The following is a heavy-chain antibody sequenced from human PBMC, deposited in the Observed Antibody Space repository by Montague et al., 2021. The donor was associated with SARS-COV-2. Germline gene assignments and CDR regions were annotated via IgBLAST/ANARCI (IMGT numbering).Heavy chain of an antibody. V-gene: IGHV4-59*08. CDR2: IYYSGST. Sequence: SETLSLTCTVSGASISNYYWSWIRRPPGKGLEWLGYIYYSGSTNYNPSLKSRVTISVDTSKNQFPLRLSSVTAADTAVYYCARLPYILPGYAYFDFWGQGGLVIVSS. CDR3: ARLPYILPGYAYFDF. D-gene: IGHD3-9*01. J-gene: IGHJ4*02. CDR1: GASISNYY.